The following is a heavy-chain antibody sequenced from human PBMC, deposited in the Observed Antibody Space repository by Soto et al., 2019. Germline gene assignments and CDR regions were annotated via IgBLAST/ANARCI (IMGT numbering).Heavy chain of an antibody. D-gene: IGHD6-6*01. CDR3: ARERSIPLEGTQAKWFGP. J-gene: IGHJ5*02. Sequence: SETLSLTCAVYVGSFSGYYWSWLRQSPGKGLEWIGETTHRGSTNYNPSLKSRATISVDTSKNQFSLKLSSMTAADTAVYYCARERSIPLEGTQAKWFGPWGHGTLVTVSS. CDR1: VGSFSGYY. CDR2: TTHRGST. V-gene: IGHV4-34*01.